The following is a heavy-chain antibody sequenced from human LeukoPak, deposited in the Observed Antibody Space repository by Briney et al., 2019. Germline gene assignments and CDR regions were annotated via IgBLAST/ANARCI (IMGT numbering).Heavy chain of an antibody. CDR3: ARLGGSGSYLYYFDY. D-gene: IGHD1-26*01. Sequence: GESLKISCKGSGYSSTSYWIGWVRQMPGKGLEWMGIIYPGDSDTRYSPSFQGQVTISADKSISTAYLQWSSLKASDTAMYYCARLGGSGSYLYYFDYWGQGTLVTVSS. J-gene: IGHJ4*02. CDR1: GYSSTSYW. V-gene: IGHV5-51*01. CDR2: IYPGDSDT.